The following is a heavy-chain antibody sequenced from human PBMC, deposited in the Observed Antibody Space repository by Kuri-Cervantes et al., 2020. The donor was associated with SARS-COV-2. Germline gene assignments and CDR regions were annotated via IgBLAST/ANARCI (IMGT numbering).Heavy chain of an antibody. CDR3: ARDLRLGKSLDY. V-gene: IGHV3-11*04. CDR1: GFTFSDYY. J-gene: IGHJ4*02. D-gene: IGHD7-27*01. CDR2: ISSSGSTI. Sequence: LSLTCAASGFTFSDYYMSWIRQAPGKGLEWVSYISSSGSTIYYADSVKGQFTISRDNAKNSLYLQMNSLRAEDTAVYYCARDLRLGKSLDYWGQGTLVTVSS.